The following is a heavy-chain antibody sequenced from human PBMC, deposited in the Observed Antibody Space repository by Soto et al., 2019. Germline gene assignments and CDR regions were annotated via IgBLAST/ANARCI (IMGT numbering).Heavy chain of an antibody. J-gene: IGHJ4*02. D-gene: IGHD2-15*01. CDR3: MLGSGRKDFDY. CDR2: IYYSGST. V-gene: IGHV4-39*01. CDR1: GGSISSSSYY. Sequence: QLQLHESGPGLVKPSETLSLTCTVSGGSISSSSYYWGWIRQPPGKGLEWIGSIYYSGSTYYNPSLKSRVTISVDTSKNQFSLKLSSVTAADTAVYYCMLGSGRKDFDYWGQGTLVTVSS.